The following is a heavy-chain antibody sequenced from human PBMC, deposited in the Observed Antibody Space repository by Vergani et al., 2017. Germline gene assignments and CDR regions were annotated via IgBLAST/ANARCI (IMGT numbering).Heavy chain of an antibody. CDR3: ARVDSVAYCGGDCYSGAFDI. J-gene: IGHJ3*02. CDR1: GYSISSGYY. CDR2: IYHSGST. D-gene: IGHD2-21*02. V-gene: IGHV4-38-2*01. Sequence: QVQLQESGPGLVKPSETLSLTCAVSGYSISSGYYWGWIRQPPGKGLEWIGSIYHSGSTYYNPSLKSRVTISVDTSKNQFSLKLSSVTAADTAVYYCARVDSVAYCGGDCYSGAFDIWGQGTMVTVSS.